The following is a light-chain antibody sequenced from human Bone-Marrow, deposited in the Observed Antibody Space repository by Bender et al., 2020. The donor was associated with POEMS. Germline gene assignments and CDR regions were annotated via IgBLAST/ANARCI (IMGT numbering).Light chain of an antibody. Sequence: QSALTQPRSVSGSPGQSVTIACTGTSSDVGGYNYVSWYQHHSGQAPKLIIYDVSKRPSGVPGRFSSFKSGNTGSLIISGLQAEDEAEYYCCSYAGNFDVGFGGGTKLTVL. J-gene: IGLJ2*01. CDR1: SSDVGGYNY. CDR3: CSYAGNFDVG. V-gene: IGLV2-11*01. CDR2: DVS.